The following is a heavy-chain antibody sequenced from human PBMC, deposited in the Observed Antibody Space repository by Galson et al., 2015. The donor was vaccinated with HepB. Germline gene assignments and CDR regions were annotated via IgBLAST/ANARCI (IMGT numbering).Heavy chain of an antibody. CDR3: ARVWDYDSSGYYVFDAFDI. V-gene: IGHV3-21*01. Sequence: SLRLSCAASGFTFSSYSMNWVRQAPGKGLEWVSSISSSSSYIYYADSVKGRFTISRDNAKNSLYLQMNSLRAEDTVVYYCARVWDYDSSGYYVFDAFDIWGQGTMVTVSS. CDR2: ISSSSSYI. CDR1: GFTFSSYS. D-gene: IGHD3-22*01. J-gene: IGHJ3*02.